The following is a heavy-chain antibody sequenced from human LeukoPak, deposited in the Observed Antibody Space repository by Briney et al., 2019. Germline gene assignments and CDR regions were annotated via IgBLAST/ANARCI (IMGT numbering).Heavy chain of an antibody. CDR1: GFTFSSYS. V-gene: IGHV3-21*04. J-gene: IGHJ3*02. CDR2: ISSSSSYI. CDR3: AKDRTYSSGWYEAFDI. Sequence: KPGGSLRLSCAASGFTFSSYSMNWVRQAPRKGLEWVSSISSSSSYIYYADSVKGRFTISRDNAKNSLYLQMNSLRAEDTAVYYCAKDRTYSSGWYEAFDIWGQGTMVTVSS. D-gene: IGHD6-19*01.